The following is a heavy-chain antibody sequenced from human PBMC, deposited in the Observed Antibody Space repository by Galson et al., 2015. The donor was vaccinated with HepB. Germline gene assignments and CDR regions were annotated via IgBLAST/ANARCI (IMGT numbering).Heavy chain of an antibody. Sequence: QSGAEVKKPGESLKISCKGSGYSFTSYWIGWVRQMPGKGLEWMGIIYPGDSDTRYSPSFQGQVTISADKSISTAYLQWSSLKASDTAMYYCARFVSLRGSYPNYNTAQTTVLDYFDYWGQGTLVTVSS. V-gene: IGHV5-51*01. D-gene: IGHD1-26*01. J-gene: IGHJ4*02. CDR3: ARFVSLRGSYPNYNTAQTTVLDYFDY. CDR1: GYSFTSYW. CDR2: IYPGDSDT.